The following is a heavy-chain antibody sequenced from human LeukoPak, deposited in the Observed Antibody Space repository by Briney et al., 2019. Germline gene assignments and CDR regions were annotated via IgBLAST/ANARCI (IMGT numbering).Heavy chain of an antibody. CDR2: ISAYNGNT. D-gene: IGHD3-10*01. V-gene: IGHV1-18*01. CDR1: GYTFTSYG. J-gene: IGHJ4*02. CDR3: ARDHYYGSGSYRARRYFDY. Sequence: ASVKVSYKASGYTFTSYGISWVRQAPGQGLEWMGWISAYNGNTNYAQKLQGRVTMTTDTSTSTAYMELRSLRSDDTAVYYCARDHYYGSGSYRARRYFDYWGQGTLVTVSS.